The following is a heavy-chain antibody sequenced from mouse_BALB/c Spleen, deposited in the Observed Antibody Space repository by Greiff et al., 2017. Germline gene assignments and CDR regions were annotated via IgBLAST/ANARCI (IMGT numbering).Heavy chain of an antibody. CDR3: ARRWFAY. V-gene: IGHV5-17*02. CDR2: ISSGSSTI. Sequence: EVQLMESGGGLVQPGGSRKLSCAASGFTFSSFGMHWVRQAPEKGLEWVAYISSGSSTIYYADTVKVRFTISRDNPKNTLFLQMTSLRSEDTAMYDCARRWFAYWGQGTLVTVSA. CDR1: GFTFSSFG. J-gene: IGHJ3*01.